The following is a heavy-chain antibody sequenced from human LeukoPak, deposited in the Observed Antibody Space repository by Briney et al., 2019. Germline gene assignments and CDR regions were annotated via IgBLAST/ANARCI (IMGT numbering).Heavy chain of an antibody. CDR1: GYTFINYG. D-gene: IGHD5-12*01. V-gene: IGHV1-18*01. CDR2: ISAYTGNT. Sequence: GALVKVSCKASGYTFINYGISWVRQAPRQGLEWMGWISAYTGNTNYAQKFQGRVTMTTDTSASTAYMELRSLRSDDTAVFYCVRGRRAATILGGLDYWGQGTLVIVSS. CDR3: VRGRRAATILGGLDY. J-gene: IGHJ4*02.